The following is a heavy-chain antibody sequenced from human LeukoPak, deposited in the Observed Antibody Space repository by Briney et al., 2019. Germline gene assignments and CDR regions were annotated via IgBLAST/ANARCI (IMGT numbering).Heavy chain of an antibody. V-gene: IGHV3-11*04. CDR1: GFIFNDYY. D-gene: IGHD3-22*01. CDR2: ISISGSTI. J-gene: IGHJ3*02. CDR3: ARDPEDYYESSAYYDGFDM. Sequence: KTGGSLRLSCEASGFIFNDYYMSWIRQAPGKGLEWVSYISISGSTIDYADSVKGRFTISRDNAKNSLYLQMNSLRAEDTAVYYCARDPEDYYESSAYYDGFDMWGQGTMVTVSS.